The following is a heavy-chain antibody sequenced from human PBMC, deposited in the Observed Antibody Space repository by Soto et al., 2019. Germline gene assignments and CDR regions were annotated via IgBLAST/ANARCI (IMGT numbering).Heavy chain of an antibody. CDR3: ARVFLLMNDYSNYDY. Sequence: EVQLLESGGGLVQPGGSLRLSCAASGFTFSSYARSWVRQAPGKGLEWVSSISGSGGSTYYTDSVKGRFTISRDNSKNTLDLQMNSLRAEDTAVYYCARVFLLMNDYSNYDYWGQGTLVTVSS. D-gene: IGHD4-4*01. CDR1: GFTFSSYA. CDR2: ISGSGGST. J-gene: IGHJ4*02. V-gene: IGHV3-23*01.